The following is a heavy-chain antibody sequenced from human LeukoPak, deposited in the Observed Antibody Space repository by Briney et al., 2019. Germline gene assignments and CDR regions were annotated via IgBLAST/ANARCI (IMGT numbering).Heavy chain of an antibody. CDR3: ARILDILTVMDV. J-gene: IGHJ6*04. Sequence: ASVKVSCKASGYTFTSYDINWVRQATGQGLEWMGWMNPNSGNTGYAQKFQGRVTMTRNTSISTAYMELSSLRSEDTAVYYCARILDILTVMDVWGKGTTVTVSS. D-gene: IGHD3-9*01. CDR2: MNPNSGNT. CDR1: GYTFTSYD. V-gene: IGHV1-8*01.